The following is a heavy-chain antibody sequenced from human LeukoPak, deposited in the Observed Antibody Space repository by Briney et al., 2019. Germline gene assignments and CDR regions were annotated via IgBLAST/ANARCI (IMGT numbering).Heavy chain of an antibody. CDR3: AHRPPQISITGTTWFDP. V-gene: IGHV2-5*02. Sequence: ESGPTLVKPTQTLTLTCTFSGFSLTTSEVGVGWIRQPPGKALEWLALIHWDDDTRYSPSLKSRLTITKDTSKNQVVLTMTNMDPVDTATYYCAHRPPQISITGTTWFDPWGQGTLVTVSS. CDR2: IHWDDDT. D-gene: IGHD1-7*01. J-gene: IGHJ5*02. CDR1: GFSLTTSEVG.